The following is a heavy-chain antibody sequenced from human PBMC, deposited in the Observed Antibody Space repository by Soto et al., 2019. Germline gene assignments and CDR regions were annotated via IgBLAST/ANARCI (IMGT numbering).Heavy chain of an antibody. CDR2: INAGNGNT. Sequence: QVQLVQSGAEVKKPGASVKVSCKASGYTFPSYAVHWVRQAPGQRLEWMGWINAGNGNTKYSQSFQGRVTISRNTSASTVYMELSSLRTEDTAVYYCARGGYCSGGTCYPGWCDPGGQGTLVTVSS. J-gene: IGHJ5*02. CDR3: ARGGYCSGGTCYPGWCDP. V-gene: IGHV1-3*01. D-gene: IGHD2-15*01. CDR1: GYTFPSYA.